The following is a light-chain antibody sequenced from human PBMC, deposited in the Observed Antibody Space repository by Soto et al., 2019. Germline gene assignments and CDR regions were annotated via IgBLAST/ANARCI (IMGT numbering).Light chain of an antibody. V-gene: IGKV3-20*01. CDR1: QSVSSSY. J-gene: IGKJ5*01. Sequence: EIVLTQSPGTLSLSPGERATLSCSASQSVSSSYLAWYQQKPGQAPRLLIYGASSRATGIPDRFSGSGSGTDFTLTISRLEPVDFAVYYCQPYGSSPPITFGQGTRLEIK. CDR3: QPYGSSPPIT. CDR2: GAS.